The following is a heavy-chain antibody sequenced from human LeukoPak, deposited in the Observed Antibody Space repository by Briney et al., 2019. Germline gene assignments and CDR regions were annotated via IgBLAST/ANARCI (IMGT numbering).Heavy chain of an antibody. CDR2: IARGGTT. CDR3: ARGSRPFCPFGY. J-gene: IGHJ4*02. V-gene: IGHV4-4*02. D-gene: IGHD3-16*01. CDR1: GGPIDITNY. Sequence: ASETLSLTCGVSGGPIDITNYWSLVRQARGKVLEWIGEIARGGTTNYTLSLRSRVAMSLDRANNQFSLSLTSVTAADTAIYYCARGSRPFCPFGYWGQGVLVTVSS.